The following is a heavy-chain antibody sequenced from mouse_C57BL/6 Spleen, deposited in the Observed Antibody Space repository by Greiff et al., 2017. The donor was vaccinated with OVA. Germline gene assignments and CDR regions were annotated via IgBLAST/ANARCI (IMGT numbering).Heavy chain of an antibody. CDR3: ARDYLITTVVATGAMDY. J-gene: IGHJ4*01. CDR1: GYTFTSYW. D-gene: IGHD1-1*01. V-gene: IGHV1-53*01. Sequence: QVQLQQPGTELVKPGASVKLSCKASGYTFTSYWMHWVKQRPGQGLEWIGNINPSNGGTNYNEKFKSKATLTVDKSSSTDNMQLSRLTSEDSAVDYCARDYLITTVVATGAMDYGGQGTSVTVAS. CDR2: INPSNGGT.